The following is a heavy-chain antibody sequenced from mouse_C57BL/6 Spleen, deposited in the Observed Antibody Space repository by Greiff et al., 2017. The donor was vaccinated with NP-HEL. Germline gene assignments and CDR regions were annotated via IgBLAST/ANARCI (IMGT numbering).Heavy chain of an antibody. CDR3: ASTYYYGSSPWYFDV. CDR1: GFSLTSYG. V-gene: IGHV2-5*01. D-gene: IGHD1-1*01. J-gene: IGHJ1*03. CDR2: IWRGGST. Sequence: VKLVESGPGLVQPSQSLSITCTVSGFSLTSYGVHWVRQSPGKGLEWLGVIWRGGSTDYNAAFMSRLSITKDNSKSQVFFKMNSLQADDTAIYYCASTYYYGSSPWYFDVWGTGTTVTVSS.